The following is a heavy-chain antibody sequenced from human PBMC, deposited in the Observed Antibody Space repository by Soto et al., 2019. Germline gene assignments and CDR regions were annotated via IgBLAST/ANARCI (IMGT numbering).Heavy chain of an antibody. Sequence: ASVKVSCKASGYTFSTYGISWVRQAPGQGLEWMAWISTSNGDTHYAQRVQDRVSMTTDRFTTTAYMELRSLRSDDTAIYYCARDSAAHGPVFDYWGQGTLVTVSS. D-gene: IGHD6-13*01. CDR1: GYTFSTYG. J-gene: IGHJ4*02. CDR3: ARDSAAHGPVFDY. V-gene: IGHV1-18*04. CDR2: ISTSNGDT.